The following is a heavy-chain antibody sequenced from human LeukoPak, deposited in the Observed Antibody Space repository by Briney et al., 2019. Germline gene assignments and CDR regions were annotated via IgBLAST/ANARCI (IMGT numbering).Heavy chain of an antibody. Sequence: GGSLRLPCAASVFTFGSYPMHWVRQAPCKGLEWVEVISYDGSNKYYADSVKGRFTISRDNSKNTLYLQMNSLRAEDTAVYYCAREDSGWYYYYYYGMDVWGQGTTVTVSS. CDR3: AREDSGWYYYYYYGMDV. J-gene: IGHJ6*02. CDR2: ISYDGSNK. D-gene: IGHD6-19*01. V-gene: IGHV3-30*04. CDR1: VFTFGSYP.